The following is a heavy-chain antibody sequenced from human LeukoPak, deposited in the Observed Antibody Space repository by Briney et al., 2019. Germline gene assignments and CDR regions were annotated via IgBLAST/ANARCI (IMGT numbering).Heavy chain of an antibody. CDR2: ISSSGSTI. CDR1: GFTLSSYE. D-gene: IGHD3-22*01. J-gene: IGHJ4*02. V-gene: IGHV3-48*03. Sequence: PGGSLRLSCAASGFTLSSYEMNWVRQAPGKGLEWVSYISSSGSTIYYADSVKGRFTISRDNAKNSLYLQMNSLRAEDTAVYYCARDYYDSSGYLNFDYWGQGTLVTVSS. CDR3: ARDYYDSSGYLNFDY.